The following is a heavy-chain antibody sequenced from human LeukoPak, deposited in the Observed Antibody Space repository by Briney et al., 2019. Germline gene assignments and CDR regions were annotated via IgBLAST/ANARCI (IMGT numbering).Heavy chain of an antibody. Sequence: GGSLRLSCAASGFTFSNYAMSWVRQAPGKGLEWVSSIHYSGGSTYYADSVKGRFTISRDNSKNTLYLQMNSLRAEDTAVYYCAKEDGSWYVHWGQGTLVTVSS. J-gene: IGHJ5*02. CDR3: AKEDGSWYVH. V-gene: IGHV3-23*01. CDR1: GFTFSNYA. CDR2: IHYSGGST.